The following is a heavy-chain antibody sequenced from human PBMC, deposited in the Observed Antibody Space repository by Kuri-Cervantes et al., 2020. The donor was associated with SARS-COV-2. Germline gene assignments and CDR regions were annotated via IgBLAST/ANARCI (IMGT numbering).Heavy chain of an antibody. Sequence: ESLKISCAVYGGSFSGYYWSWIRQPPGRGLEWIGEINHSGSTNYNPSLKSRVTISVDASKNQSSLKLSSVTAADTAVYYCASVPYGSGSYAYYFDYWGQGTLVTVSS. J-gene: IGHJ4*02. CDR3: ASVPYGSGSYAYYFDY. D-gene: IGHD3-10*01. CDR2: INHSGST. CDR1: GGSFSGYY. V-gene: IGHV4-34*01.